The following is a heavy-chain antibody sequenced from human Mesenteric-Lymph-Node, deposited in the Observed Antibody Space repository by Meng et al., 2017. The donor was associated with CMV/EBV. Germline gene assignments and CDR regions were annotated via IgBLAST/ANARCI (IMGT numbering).Heavy chain of an antibody. CDR3: ARVPLTPTAIEGAFDY. Sequence: GESLKISCAASGFTFSIYSIAWVRQAPGKGLEWVSSIGSYNNYKYYADSVQGRFTISRDDAENPLFLQMNSLRAEDTAVYYCARVPLTPTAIEGAFDYWGQGTLVTVSS. CDR1: GFTFSIYS. J-gene: IGHJ4*02. V-gene: IGHV3-21*01. D-gene: IGHD2-2*01. CDR2: IGSYNNYK.